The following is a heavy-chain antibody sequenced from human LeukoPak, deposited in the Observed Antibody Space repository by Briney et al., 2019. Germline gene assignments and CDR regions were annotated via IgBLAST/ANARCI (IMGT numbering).Heavy chain of an antibody. CDR1: GFTFSSYA. V-gene: IGHV3-9*01. J-gene: IGHJ4*02. Sequence: GGSLRLSCAASGFTFSSYAMSWVRQAPGKGLEWVSGISWNSGSIGYADSVKGRFTISRDNAKNSLYLQMDSLRPEDTAVYYCAKDPRTGAVSGIFYFDYWGQGTLLTVSS. CDR2: ISWNSGSI. CDR3: AKDPRTGAVSGIFYFDY. D-gene: IGHD6-19*01.